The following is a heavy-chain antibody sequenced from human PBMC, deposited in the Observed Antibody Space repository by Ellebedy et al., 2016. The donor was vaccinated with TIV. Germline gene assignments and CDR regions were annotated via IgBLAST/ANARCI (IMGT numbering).Heavy chain of an antibody. D-gene: IGHD5-12*01. CDR3: ARFTWLRSWGYFDL. V-gene: IGHV1-18*01. CDR2: ISPYNGHT. Sequence: ASVKVSCKASGYTFFSHNINWVRQAPGQGLEWMGWISPYNGHTNYAQNLQGRVTMTTDTSTSTAYMELRSLRSDDTAVYYCARFTWLRSWGYFDLWGRGTLVTVSS. J-gene: IGHJ2*01. CDR1: GYTFFSHN.